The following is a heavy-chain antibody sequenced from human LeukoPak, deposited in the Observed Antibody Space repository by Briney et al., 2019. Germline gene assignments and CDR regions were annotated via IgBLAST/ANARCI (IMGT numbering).Heavy chain of an antibody. J-gene: IGHJ4*02. CDR3: ARLYSSSLGRVFDY. CDR1: GGSFSGYY. V-gene: IGHV4-59*01. CDR2: IYNSGST. D-gene: IGHD4-11*01. Sequence: SETLSLTCAVYGGSFSGYYWSWIRQPPGKGLEWIGYIYNSGSTNYNPSLKSRVTISVDTSKNQFSLKLSSVTAADTAVYYCARLYSSSLGRVFDYWGQGTLVTVSS.